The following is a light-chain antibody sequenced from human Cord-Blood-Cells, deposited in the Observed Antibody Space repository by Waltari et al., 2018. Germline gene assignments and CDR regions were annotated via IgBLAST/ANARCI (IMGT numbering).Light chain of an antibody. CDR1: SGSIASNY. V-gene: IGLV6-57*03. CDR3: QSYDSSPWV. J-gene: IGLJ3*02. Sequence: NFMLTQPHSVSESPGKTVTISCTHSSGSIASNYVQWYQQRPDSAPTTVIYEDNQRPSGVPDRFSGSIDSSSNSASLTISGLKTEDEADYYCQSYDSSPWVFGGGTKLTVL. CDR2: EDN.